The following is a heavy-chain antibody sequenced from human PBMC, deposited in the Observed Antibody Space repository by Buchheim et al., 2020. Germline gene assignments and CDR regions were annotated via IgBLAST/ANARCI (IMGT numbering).Heavy chain of an antibody. CDR3: ARLGEGVGATPYNWFDP. Sequence: EVQLVQSGAEVKKPGESLKISCRGSGYSFTTYWIAWVRQMPGHGLEWMGIIYPDDSDTRYSPSFQGQVTISVDKSISTAYPQWSSLKASDTAMYYCARLGEGVGATPYNWFDPWGQGAL. CDR2: IYPDDSDT. D-gene: IGHD1-26*01. J-gene: IGHJ5*02. CDR1: GYSFTTYW. V-gene: IGHV5-51*01.